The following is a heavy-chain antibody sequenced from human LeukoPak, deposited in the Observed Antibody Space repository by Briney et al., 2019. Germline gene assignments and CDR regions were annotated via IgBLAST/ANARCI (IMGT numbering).Heavy chain of an antibody. CDR1: GFTFSYYW. CDR2: LRADGSDT. CDR3: ASSLYPSHSSGDY. V-gene: IGHV3-74*01. D-gene: IGHD3-22*01. J-gene: IGHJ4*02. Sequence: GGSLRLSCTASGFTFSYYWMHWVRQAPGKGLVWVSRLRADGSDTTYADSVRGRFTISRDNAKNTLYLQLNSLRAEDTAVYYCASSLYPSHSSGDYWGQGTLVTVSS.